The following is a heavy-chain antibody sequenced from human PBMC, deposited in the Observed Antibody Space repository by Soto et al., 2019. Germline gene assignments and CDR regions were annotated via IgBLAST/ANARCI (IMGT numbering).Heavy chain of an antibody. D-gene: IGHD6-13*01. J-gene: IGHJ4*02. CDR1: GGTFSRHS. V-gene: IGHV1-69*01. Sequence: QVQMVQAGAEVKKPGSSARVSCKVSGGTFSRHSISWVRQAPGQGLEWMGGIIPIFDATQYAQKFQGRLTITADESTTTFHMGLSGLSPEDTAIYYCARDLTSVRVSRGQGTVVTVS. CDR2: IIPIFDAT. CDR3: ARDLTSVRVS.